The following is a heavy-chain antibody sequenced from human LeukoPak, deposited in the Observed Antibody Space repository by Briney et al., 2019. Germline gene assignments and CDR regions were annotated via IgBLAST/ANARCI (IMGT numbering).Heavy chain of an antibody. D-gene: IGHD1-7*01. Sequence: GGSLRLSCAVSGFTFSSYWMSWVRQAPGKGLEWVANIKQDGSEKYYVDSVKGRFTISRDNAKNSLYLQMNSLRAEDTAVYYCPRTVTTFWGYHMDVWGKGTTVTISS. CDR1: GFTFSSYW. CDR2: IKQDGSEK. J-gene: IGHJ6*03. CDR3: PRTVTTFWGYHMDV. V-gene: IGHV3-7*01.